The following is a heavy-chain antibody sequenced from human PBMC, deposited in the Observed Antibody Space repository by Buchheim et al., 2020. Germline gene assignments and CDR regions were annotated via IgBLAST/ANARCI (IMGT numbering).Heavy chain of an antibody. D-gene: IGHD2-15*01. CDR2: INPADYAT. CDR3: AREVGYCSGGRCYRGMDV. V-gene: IGHV5-51*01. J-gene: IGHJ6*02. Sequence: EVQLVQSGAEVKKPGESLKISCKISGYTFTNYWIGWVRHVPGKVLEWMGVINPADYATKYSPPFHALVTISVDRSISTAYLQWSSLKASDTAMYFCAREVGYCSGGRCYRGMDVWGQGTT. CDR1: GYTFTNYW.